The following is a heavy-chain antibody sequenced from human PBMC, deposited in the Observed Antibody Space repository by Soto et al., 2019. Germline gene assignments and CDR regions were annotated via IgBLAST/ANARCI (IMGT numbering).Heavy chain of an antibody. J-gene: IGHJ4*02. Sequence: PSETLSLTCSVSGDYISNRNYHWGWTRQPPGKGLEWIGSIYYSGSTYYNPSLKSRVTISVDTSKNQFSLKLSSVTAADTAVYYCARHSDTAMVTVHYRGQGTLVTVSS. CDR2: IYYSGST. V-gene: IGHV4-39*01. CDR3: ARHSDTAMVTVHY. D-gene: IGHD5-18*01. CDR1: GDYISNRNYH.